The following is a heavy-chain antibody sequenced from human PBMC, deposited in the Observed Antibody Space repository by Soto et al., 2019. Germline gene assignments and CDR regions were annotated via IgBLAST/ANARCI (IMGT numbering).Heavy chain of an antibody. CDR1: GYTFGHFY. J-gene: IGHJ4*02. D-gene: IGHD3-9*01. Sequence: ASVKVSCKASGYTFGHFYITWVRQAPGQGLEWMGAISPHNRNTNYAEKFRGRVTITTDTSTTTAYMELRSLRSDETAVYYCARDEGGYDIVTGYYKDHHFDQWGQGSLVTVSS. CDR2: ISPHNRNT. V-gene: IGHV1-18*01. CDR3: ARDEGGYDIVTGYYKDHHFDQ.